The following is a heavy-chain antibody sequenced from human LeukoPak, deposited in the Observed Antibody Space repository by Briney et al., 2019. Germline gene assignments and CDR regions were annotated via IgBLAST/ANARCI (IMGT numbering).Heavy chain of an antibody. CDR1: GFTFNYYT. Sequence: PGGSLRLSCAASGFTFNYYTMNWVRQAPGKGLEWVSSISSSSSSIYYADSVKGRFTISRDNAKNSLYLQMNSLRAEDTAVYCCAREIPHMDVWGKGTTVTVSS. CDR2: ISSSSSSI. J-gene: IGHJ6*03. D-gene: IGHD2-2*02. V-gene: IGHV3-21*01. CDR3: AREIPHMDV.